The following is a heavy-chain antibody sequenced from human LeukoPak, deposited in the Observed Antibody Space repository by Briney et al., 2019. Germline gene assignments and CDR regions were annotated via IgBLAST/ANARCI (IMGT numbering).Heavy chain of an antibody. J-gene: IGHJ4*02. D-gene: IGHD4-17*01. CDR2: INQGGTET. CDR1: GFTFSSQW. CDR3: ARVWYGDHS. Sequence: PGGSLRLSCAAPGFTFSSQWMSWVRQAPGKGLDWVANINQGGTETYYADSVKGRFTISRDNAKNSLYLQMNSLRVEDTAIYYCARVWYGDHSWGQGTLVTASS. V-gene: IGHV3-7*01.